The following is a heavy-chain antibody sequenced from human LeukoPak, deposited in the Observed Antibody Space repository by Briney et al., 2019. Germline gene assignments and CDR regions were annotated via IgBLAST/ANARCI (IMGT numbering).Heavy chain of an antibody. J-gene: IGHJ6*02. Sequence: GGSLRLSCAASGFTVSSNYMSWVRQAPGKGLEWVSVIYSGGSTYYADSVKGRFTISRDNSKNTLYLQMNSLRAEDTAVYYCARDPGADGYNDYYYYYGMDVWGQGTTVTVSS. CDR1: GFTVSSNY. CDR3: ARDPGADGYNDYYYYYGMDV. D-gene: IGHD5-24*01. CDR2: IYSGGST. V-gene: IGHV3-66*01.